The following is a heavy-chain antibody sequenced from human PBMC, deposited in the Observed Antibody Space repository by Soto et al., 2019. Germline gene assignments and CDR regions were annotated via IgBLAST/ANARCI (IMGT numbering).Heavy chain of an antibody. D-gene: IGHD1-26*01. CDR3: ARRGSGSYYDY. CDR2: ISGSGGST. Sequence: EVQLLESGGGLVQPGGSLRLSCAASGFTFSSYAMRWVRQAPGKGLEWVSAISGSGGSTYDAASVKGRFTISRDNSKNTLYLQMNSLSAEDTAVYYCARRGSGSYYDYWGQGTLVIVSS. CDR1: GFTFSSYA. V-gene: IGHV3-23*01. J-gene: IGHJ4*02.